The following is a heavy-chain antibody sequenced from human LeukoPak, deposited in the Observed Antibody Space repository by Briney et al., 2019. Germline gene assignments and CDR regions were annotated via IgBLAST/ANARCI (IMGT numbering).Heavy chain of an antibody. Sequence: ASVKVSCKASGYTFTSYYMHWVRQAPGQGLEWMGWINTNTGNPTYAQGFTGRFVFSLDTSVSTAYLQICSLKAEDTAVYYCARDRVAFKIAAAGKNWFDPWGQGTLVTVSS. CDR2: INTNTGNP. V-gene: IGHV7-4-1*01. J-gene: IGHJ5*02. CDR3: ARDRVAFKIAAAGKNWFDP. CDR1: GYTFTSYY. D-gene: IGHD6-13*01.